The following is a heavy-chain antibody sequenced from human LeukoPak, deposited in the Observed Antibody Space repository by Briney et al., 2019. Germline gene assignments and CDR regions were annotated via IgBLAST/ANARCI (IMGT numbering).Heavy chain of an antibody. CDR1: GGSISSGGYS. Sequence: SETLSLTCGVSGGSISSGGYSWSWIRQPPGKAPEWIGYIFRTGTTYYNPSLKSRVTISMDTSKNQFSLKLSSVTAADTAVYYCARGHYDYGGPPLFDYWGQGTLVTVSS. CDR2: IFRTGTT. CDR3: ARGHYDYGGPPLFDY. V-gene: IGHV4-30-4*07. J-gene: IGHJ4*02. D-gene: IGHD4-23*01.